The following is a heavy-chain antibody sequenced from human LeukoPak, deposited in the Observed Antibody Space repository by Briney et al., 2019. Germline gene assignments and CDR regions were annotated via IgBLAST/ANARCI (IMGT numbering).Heavy chain of an antibody. CDR1: GYTLTELS. J-gene: IGHJ5*02. CDR2: FGPEDGET. CDR3: ATRYCSSTSCAFDP. D-gene: IGHD2-2*01. V-gene: IGHV1-24*01. Sequence: ASVKVSCKVSGYTLTELSMHWVRQAPGKGLEWTGGFGPEDGETIYAQKFQGRVTMTEDTSTDTAYMELSSLRSEDTAVYYCATRYCSSTSCAFDPWGQGTLVTVSS.